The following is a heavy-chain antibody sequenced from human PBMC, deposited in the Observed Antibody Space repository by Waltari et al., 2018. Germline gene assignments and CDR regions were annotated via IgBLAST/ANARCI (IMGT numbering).Heavy chain of an antibody. CDR1: GGSFSGYY. CDR3: ARGRKERYCSGGSCRKYYYYGMDV. CDR2: INHSGST. Sequence: QVQLQQWGAGLLKPSETLSLTCAVYGGSFSGYYWSWLRQPPGKGLEWIGEINHSGSTNYNPSLKSRVTISVDTSKNQFSLKLSSVTAADTAVYYCARGRKERYCSGGSCRKYYYYGMDVWGQGTTVTVSS. V-gene: IGHV4-34*01. J-gene: IGHJ6*02. D-gene: IGHD2-15*01.